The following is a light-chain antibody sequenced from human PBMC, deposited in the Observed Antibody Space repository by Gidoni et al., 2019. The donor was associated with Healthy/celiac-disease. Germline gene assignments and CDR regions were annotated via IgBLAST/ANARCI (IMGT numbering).Light chain of an antibody. CDR2: LGS. CDR3: MQALQTPS. V-gene: IGKV2-28*01. J-gene: IGKJ2*01. Sequence: DIVMTQSPLSLPVTPGAPASISCRSSQRPLHSNGYNYLDWYLQKPGQSPQLLIYLGSNRASGVPDRFSGSGSGTDFTLKISRVEAEDVGVYYCMQALQTPSFGQGTKLEIK. CDR1: QRPLHSNGYNY.